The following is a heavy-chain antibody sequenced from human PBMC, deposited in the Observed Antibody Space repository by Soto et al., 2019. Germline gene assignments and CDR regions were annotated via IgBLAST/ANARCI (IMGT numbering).Heavy chain of an antibody. V-gene: IGHV4-59*08. J-gene: IGHJ6*03. Sequence: SETLSLTCTVSGGSISSYYWSWIRQPPGKGLEWIGYIYYSGSTNYNPSLKSRVTISVDTSKNQFSLKLSSVTAADTAVYYCARHYCSGGSCYPYYYYYYMDVWGKGTTVTVSS. D-gene: IGHD2-15*01. CDR2: IYYSGST. CDR1: GGSISSYY. CDR3: ARHYCSGGSCYPYYYYYYMDV.